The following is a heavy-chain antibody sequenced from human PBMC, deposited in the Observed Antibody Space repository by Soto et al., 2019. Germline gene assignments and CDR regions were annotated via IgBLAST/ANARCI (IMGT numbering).Heavy chain of an antibody. D-gene: IGHD6-13*01. CDR2: INHSGST. CDR1: GGSFSGYY. J-gene: IGHJ4*02. V-gene: IGHV4-34*01. Sequence: SETLSLTCAVYGGSFSGYYWSWIRQPPGKGLEWIGEINHSGSTNYNPSLKSRVTISVDTSKNQFSLKLSSVTAADTAVYYCASGSGYAYGPYSSSWYYFDYWGQGTLVTVSS. CDR3: ASGSGYAYGPYSSSWYYFDY.